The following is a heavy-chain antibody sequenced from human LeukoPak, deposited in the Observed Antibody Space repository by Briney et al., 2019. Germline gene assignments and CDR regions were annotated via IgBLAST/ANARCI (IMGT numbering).Heavy chain of an antibody. Sequence: PGGSLRLSCAASGFILSSYAMHWVRQAPGKGLDFVSAISSNGGSTHYANSVKGRFTMSRDNSKNTLYLQMGSLRAEDMAVYYCARVTTGTTLAFDIWGQGTMVTVSS. D-gene: IGHD1-1*01. CDR1: GFILSSYA. CDR3: ARVTTGTTLAFDI. CDR2: ISSNGGST. J-gene: IGHJ3*02. V-gene: IGHV3-64*01.